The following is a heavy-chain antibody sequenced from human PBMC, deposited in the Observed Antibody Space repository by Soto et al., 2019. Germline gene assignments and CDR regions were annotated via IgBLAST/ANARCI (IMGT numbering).Heavy chain of an antibody. J-gene: IGHJ5*01. CDR1: GFTFNTFE. CDR2: ISDDSSRT. D-gene: IGHD3-16*01. V-gene: IGHV3-23*01. CDR3: VKGGWLDF. Sequence: EVQLLESGGGLVQPGGSLRLSCAASGFTFNTFEMSWVRQAPRRGLEWVSFISDDSSRTYYADAVKGRFTISRDNSKYTLYLQMNSLTAEDTAVYACVKGGWLDFWGQGTLVTVSS.